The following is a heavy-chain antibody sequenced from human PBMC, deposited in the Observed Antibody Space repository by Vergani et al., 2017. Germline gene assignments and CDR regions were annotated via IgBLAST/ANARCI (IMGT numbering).Heavy chain of an antibody. D-gene: IGHD1-26*01. CDR1: GFTFSNYW. J-gene: IGHJ6*03. Sequence: VQLVESGGGLVQPGGSLRLSCTASGFTFSNYWMQWVRQAPGKGLMWVSRINSDGDSTSYADSVKGRFTISRDNAKNTLYLQMDSLRAEDTAVYYCARDGWELLDYFYDMYVWGRGTTVTVS. CDR3: ARDGWELLDYFYDMYV. CDR2: INSDGDST. V-gene: IGHV3-74*01.